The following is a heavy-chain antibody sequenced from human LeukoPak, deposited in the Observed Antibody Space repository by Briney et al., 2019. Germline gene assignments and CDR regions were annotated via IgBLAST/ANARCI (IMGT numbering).Heavy chain of an antibody. D-gene: IGHD3-10*01. CDR2: IYYSGST. J-gene: IGHJ6*02. CDR1: GGSISSGGYY. Sequence: SETLSPTCTVSGGSISSGGYYWSWIRQHPGKGLEWIGYIYYSGSTYYNSSLKSRVTISVDTSKNQFSLKLSSVTAADTAVYYCARDLRYYGMDVWGQGTTVTVSS. V-gene: IGHV4-31*03. CDR3: ARDLRYYGMDV.